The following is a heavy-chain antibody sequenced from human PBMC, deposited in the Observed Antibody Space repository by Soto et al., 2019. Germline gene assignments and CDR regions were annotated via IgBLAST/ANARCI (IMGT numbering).Heavy chain of an antibody. J-gene: IGHJ4*02. D-gene: IGHD3-22*01. Sequence: GGSLRLSCAASGFTFSTYAMSWVRQAPGKGLEWASAISGSGDTTYYANSVKGRFTISRDNSKNTLYLQMNSLRAEDTAVYYCTTGLSNGYYNFDYWGQGTPVTVSS. CDR3: TTGLSNGYYNFDY. V-gene: IGHV3-23*01. CDR1: GFTFSTYA. CDR2: ISGSGDTT.